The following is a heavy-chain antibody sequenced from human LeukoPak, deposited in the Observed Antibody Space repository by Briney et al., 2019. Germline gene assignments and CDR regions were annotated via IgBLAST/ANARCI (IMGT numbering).Heavy chain of an antibody. D-gene: IGHD4-17*01. Sequence: SGGSLRLSCAASGFGFKNYGMHWVRQAPGKGLEWLAFIQYDGSHQYYADSVKGRFTISRDNAKNTLYLQMNSLRAEDTGVYYCAKLPTVTTDFFDYWGQGTLVTVSS. J-gene: IGHJ4*02. CDR1: GFGFKNYG. CDR2: IQYDGSHQ. CDR3: AKLPTVTTDFFDY. V-gene: IGHV3-30*02.